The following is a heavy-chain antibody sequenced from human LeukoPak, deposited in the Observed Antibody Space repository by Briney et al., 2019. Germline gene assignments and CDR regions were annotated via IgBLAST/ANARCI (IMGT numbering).Heavy chain of an antibody. CDR2: IYPGDSAP. CDR3: ATTGSLAYSSGWYANY. D-gene: IGHD6-19*01. V-gene: IGHV5-51*01. J-gene: IGHJ4*02. CDR1: GYSFTSYW. Sequence: GESLKISCKGTGYSFTSYWIGWGRQVPGKGLEWMGMIYPGDSAPRYSPSFQGQVTISADKSISTAYLQWSSLKASDTAMYYCATTGSLAYSSGWYANYWGQGTLVTVSS.